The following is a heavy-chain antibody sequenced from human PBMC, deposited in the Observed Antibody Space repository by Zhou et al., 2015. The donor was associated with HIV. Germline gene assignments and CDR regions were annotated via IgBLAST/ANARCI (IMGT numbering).Heavy chain of an antibody. CDR2: IIPVFGTA. CDR3: ARDRGAARPEWRYFDL. D-gene: IGHD6-6*01. V-gene: IGHV1-69*06. CDR1: GGTFGTYG. Sequence: QVQLVQSGDEVRKPGSSVKVSCKASGGTFGTYGLTWVRQAPGQGLEWMGGIIPVFGTAKYAQKFQGRVSITADRSTSIAYMDLRSLRSDDTAVYYCARDRGAARPEWRYFDLWGRGTLVTVSS. J-gene: IGHJ2*01.